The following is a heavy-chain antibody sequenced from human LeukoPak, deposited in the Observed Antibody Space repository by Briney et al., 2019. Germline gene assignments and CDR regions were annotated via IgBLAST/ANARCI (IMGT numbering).Heavy chain of an antibody. Sequence: SETLSLTCTVSSGFITAYYWSWIRQPPGRGLEWIGYVYYTGSTEYNPSLRSRVTISLEMSTHQFSLNLTSVTAADTAVYYCATNTGTVFDYWGQGALVTVSS. V-gene: IGHV4-59*01. CDR1: SGFITAYY. CDR2: VYYTGST. J-gene: IGHJ4*02. CDR3: ATNTGTVFDY. D-gene: IGHD7-27*01.